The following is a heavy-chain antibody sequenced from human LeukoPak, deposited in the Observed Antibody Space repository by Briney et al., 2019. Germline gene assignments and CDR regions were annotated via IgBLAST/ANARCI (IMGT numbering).Heavy chain of an antibody. D-gene: IGHD5-12*01. V-gene: IGHV1-69*04. J-gene: IGHJ6*02. CDR3: AREGGSGYFRRSGTKNGMDV. Sequence: SVKVSCKASGGTFSSYAISWVRQAPGQGLEWMGRIIPILGIANYAQKFQGRVTITADKSTSTAYMELSSLRSEDTAVYYCAREGGSGYFRRSGTKNGMDVWGQGTTVTVSS. CDR2: IIPILGIA. CDR1: GGTFSSYA.